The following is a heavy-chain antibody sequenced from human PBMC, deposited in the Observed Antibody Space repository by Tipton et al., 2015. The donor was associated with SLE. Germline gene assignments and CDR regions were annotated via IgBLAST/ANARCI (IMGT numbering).Heavy chain of an antibody. CDR2: INHIGST. J-gene: IGHJ4*02. V-gene: IGHV4-34*01. CDR3: ARPGGGYNDYYFDS. Sequence: TLSLTCAVYGGSSSGYYWSWIRQPPGKGLEWIGEINHIGSTNYNPSLKSRVTISEDTSKNQFSLRLSSVTAADTAVYYCARPGGGYNDYYFDSWGQGTLVTVSS. CDR1: GGSSSGYY. D-gene: IGHD5-24*01.